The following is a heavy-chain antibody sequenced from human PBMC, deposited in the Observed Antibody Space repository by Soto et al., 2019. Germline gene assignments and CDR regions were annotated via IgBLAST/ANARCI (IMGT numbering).Heavy chain of an antibody. J-gene: IGHJ4*02. D-gene: IGHD1-26*01. Sequence: XGSLILSCAASGFTFSSYAMSWVRQAPGKGLEWVSAISGSGGSTYYADSVKGRFTISRDNSKNTLYLQMNSLRAEDTAVYYCANLGPIRVGYWGQGTLVTVSS. CDR3: ANLGPIRVGY. CDR1: GFTFSSYA. CDR2: ISGSGGST. V-gene: IGHV3-23*01.